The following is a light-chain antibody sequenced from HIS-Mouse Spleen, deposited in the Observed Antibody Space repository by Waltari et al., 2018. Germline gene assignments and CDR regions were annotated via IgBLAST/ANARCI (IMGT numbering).Light chain of an antibody. Sequence: QSALTQPASVSGSPGQSITISCTGTSSDVGSSNLVPWYQQHPGKAPKRMIYEGSKRPSGVSNRFSGSKSGNTASLTISGLQAEDEADYYCCSYAGSSTWVFGGGTKLTVL. V-gene: IGLV2-23*01. CDR3: CSYAGSSTWV. CDR1: SSDVGSSNL. J-gene: IGLJ3*02. CDR2: EGS.